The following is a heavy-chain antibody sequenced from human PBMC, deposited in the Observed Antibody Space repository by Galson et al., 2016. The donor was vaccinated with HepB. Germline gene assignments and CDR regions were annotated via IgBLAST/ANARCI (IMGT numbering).Heavy chain of an antibody. CDR3: ARGPHSDWPLGAY. Sequence: ETLSLTCTVSGGSISKSRNYWGWIRQPPGKGLEWIGNIYDSGSTYHNPSLKGPVTISVDTSKNQFSLKLNSVTAADTAVYYCARGPHSDWPLGAYWGQGTLVTVSS. CDR1: GGSISKSRNY. CDR2: IYDSGST. D-gene: IGHD6-19*01. J-gene: IGHJ4*02. V-gene: IGHV4-39*01.